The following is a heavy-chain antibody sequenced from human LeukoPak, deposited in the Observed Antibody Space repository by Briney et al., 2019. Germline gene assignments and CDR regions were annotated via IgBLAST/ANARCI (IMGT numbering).Heavy chain of an antibody. J-gene: IGHJ6*01. V-gene: IGHV4-59*01. Sequence: PSETLSLTCTVSGGSISSYYWSWIRQPPGKGLEWIRYIYYSGSTNYNPPLKSRVTISVDTSKNQFSLKLSSVTAADTAVYYCARVGSSWYYYYYGMDVWGQGTTVTVSS. CDR2: IYYSGST. CDR1: GGSISSYY. D-gene: IGHD6-13*01. CDR3: ARVGSSWYYYYYGMDV.